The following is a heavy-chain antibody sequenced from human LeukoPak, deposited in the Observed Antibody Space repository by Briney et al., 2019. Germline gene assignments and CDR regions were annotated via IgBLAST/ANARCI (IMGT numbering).Heavy chain of an antibody. D-gene: IGHD5-24*01. CDR2: IYPGDSDT. CDR3: ASRKKGMATAGFDY. J-gene: IGHJ4*02. Sequence: GESLKISCKGSGFIFTSYWSGWVRQMPGKGLEWMGIIYPGDSDTRYSPSFQGQVTISAEKSISTAYLQWSSLKASDTALYYCASRKKGMATAGFDYWGQGTLVTVSS. CDR1: GFIFTSYW. V-gene: IGHV5-51*01.